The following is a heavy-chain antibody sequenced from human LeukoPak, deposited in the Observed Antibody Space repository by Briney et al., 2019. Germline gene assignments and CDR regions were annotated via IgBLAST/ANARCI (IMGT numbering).Heavy chain of an antibody. CDR1: GGSISSSSYY. V-gene: IGHV4-39*07. Sequence: SETLSLTCTVSGGSISSSSYYWGWIRQPPGKGLEWIGSIYYSGSTYYNSSLKSRVTISVDTSKNQFSLKLSSVTAADTAVYYCARDKELVRWFDPWGQGTLVTVSS. CDR2: IYYSGST. J-gene: IGHJ5*02. D-gene: IGHD6-13*01. CDR3: ARDKELVRWFDP.